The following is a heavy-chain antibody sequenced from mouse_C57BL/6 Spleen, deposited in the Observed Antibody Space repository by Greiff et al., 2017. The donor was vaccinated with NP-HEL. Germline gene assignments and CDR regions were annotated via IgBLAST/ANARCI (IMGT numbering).Heavy chain of an antibody. CDR1: GYTFTDHT. Sequence: QVQLQQSDAELVKPGASVKISCKVSGYTFTDHTIHWMKQRPEQGLEWIGYIYPRDGSTKYNDKFKGKATLTADNSSSTAYMQLNSLTSEDSAVYFCARMGYDGYYEFAYWGQGTLVTVSA. V-gene: IGHV1-78*01. CDR3: ARMGYDGYYEFAY. J-gene: IGHJ3*01. D-gene: IGHD2-3*01. CDR2: IYPRDGST.